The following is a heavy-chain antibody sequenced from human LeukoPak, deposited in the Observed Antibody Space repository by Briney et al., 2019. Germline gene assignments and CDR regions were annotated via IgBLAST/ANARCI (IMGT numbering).Heavy chain of an antibody. CDR3: ARWYYYDSTGYYYYFDY. Sequence: PSETLSLTCTVSGGSISSGSHYGSWIRPPAGKGLEWIGRISSSGSTNYNPSLKSRVTISVDTSKNQFSLTLNSVTAADTAVYYCARWYYYDSTGYYYYFDYWGQGTLVTVSS. J-gene: IGHJ4*02. D-gene: IGHD3-22*01. CDR1: GGSISSGSHY. V-gene: IGHV4-61*02. CDR2: ISSSGST.